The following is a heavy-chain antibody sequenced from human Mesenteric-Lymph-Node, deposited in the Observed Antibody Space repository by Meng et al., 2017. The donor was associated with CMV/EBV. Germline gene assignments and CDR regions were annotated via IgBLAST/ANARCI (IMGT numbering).Heavy chain of an antibody. D-gene: IGHD2-2*02. Sequence: GESLKISCAASGFTFSDHYMDWVRQAPGKGLEWVGRTRNKANSYTTEYAASVKGRFTISRDDSKNSLYLQMNSLKTEDTAVYYCARTPYCGPMPCYTDYSDYWGQGALVTVSS. CDR1: GFTFSDHY. CDR3: ARTPYCGPMPCYTDYSDY. J-gene: IGHJ4*02. V-gene: IGHV3-72*01. CDR2: TRNKANSYTT.